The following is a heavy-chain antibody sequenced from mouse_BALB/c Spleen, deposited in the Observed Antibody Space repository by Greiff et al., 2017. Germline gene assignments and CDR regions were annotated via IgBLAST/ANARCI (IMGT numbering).Heavy chain of an antibody. CDR2: ISSGGST. CDR1: GFTFSSYA. J-gene: IGHJ4*01. V-gene: IGHV5-6-5*01. CDR3: ARGGEPEDAMDY. Sequence: EVQRVESGGGLVKPGGSLKLSCAASGFTFSSYAMPWVRQTPEKRLEWVASISSGGSTYYPDSVKGRFTSSRDNARTILYLQMRSRRSEDTAMYYCARGGEPEDAMDYWGQGTSVTVSS.